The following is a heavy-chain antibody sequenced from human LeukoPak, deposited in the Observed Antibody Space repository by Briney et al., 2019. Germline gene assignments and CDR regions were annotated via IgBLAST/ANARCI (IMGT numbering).Heavy chain of an antibody. D-gene: IGHD3-3*01. Sequence: PSETLSLTCTVSGGSISSYDWSWIRQPPGKGLEWIGYIYYSGSTNYNPSLKSRVTISVDTSKNQFSLKLSSVTAADTAVYYCARGMGDFWSGYLSGYYYYGMDVWGQGTTVTVSS. CDR1: GGSISSYD. CDR2: IYYSGST. J-gene: IGHJ6*02. V-gene: IGHV4-59*01. CDR3: ARGMGDFWSGYLSGYYYYGMDV.